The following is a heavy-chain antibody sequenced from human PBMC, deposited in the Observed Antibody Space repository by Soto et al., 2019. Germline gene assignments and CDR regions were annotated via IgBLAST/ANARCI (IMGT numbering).Heavy chain of an antibody. D-gene: IGHD2-2*01. Sequence: QVQLQESGPGLVKPSQTLSLTCTVSGGSISVGVYYWNWIRQLPGKGLEWIGYTYPTGSTYYNPSLEGRVTISVDPSKNQFSLRLSSVTAADTAVYYFAIIGNPDASLYFDYWGQGTLVTVSS. CDR2: TYPTGST. CDR3: AIIGNPDASLYFDY. J-gene: IGHJ4*02. CDR1: GGSISVGVYY. V-gene: IGHV4-31*03.